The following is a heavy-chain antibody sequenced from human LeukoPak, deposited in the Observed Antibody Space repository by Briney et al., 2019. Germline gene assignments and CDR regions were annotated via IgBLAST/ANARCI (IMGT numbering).Heavy chain of an antibody. CDR1: GFTFSSYA. Sequence: QSGGSLRLSCAASGFTFSSYAMSWVRQAPGKGLEWVSAISGSGGSTHNADSVKGRFTISRDNSKNSLYLQMNSLRAEDTAVYYCARGPSGYHNTGGQGTLVTVSS. D-gene: IGHD3-22*01. J-gene: IGHJ4*02. CDR3: ARGPSGYHNT. CDR2: ISGSGGST. V-gene: IGHV3-23*01.